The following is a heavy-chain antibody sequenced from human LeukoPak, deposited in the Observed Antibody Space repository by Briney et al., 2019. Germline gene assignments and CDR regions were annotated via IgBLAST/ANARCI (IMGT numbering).Heavy chain of an antibody. V-gene: IGHV1-69*13. CDR1: GGTFSSYA. CDR2: IIPIFGTA. CDR3: ASYATADAFDI. J-gene: IGHJ3*02. Sequence: SVKVSCKASGGTFSSYAISWVRQAPGQGLEWMGGIIPIFGTANYAQKFQGRVTITADESTSTAHMELSSLRSEDTAVYYCASYATADAFDIWGQGTMVTVSS. D-gene: IGHD1-26*01.